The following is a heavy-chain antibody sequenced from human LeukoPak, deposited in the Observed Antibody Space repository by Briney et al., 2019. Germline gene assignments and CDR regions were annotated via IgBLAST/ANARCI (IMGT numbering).Heavy chain of an antibody. CDR2: INGDGSTT. V-gene: IGHV3-74*01. D-gene: IGHD3-10*01. J-gene: IGHJ5*02. Sequence: GGSLRLSCAASGFTFSSYWMHWVRQAPGKGLVWVSRINGDGSTTTYADSVKGRFTISRDNAKNTLYVQMNSLRVEDTAVYYCARDLDGSGTYHWFDPWGQGTLVTVSS. CDR3: ARDLDGSGTYHWFDP. CDR1: GFTFSSYW.